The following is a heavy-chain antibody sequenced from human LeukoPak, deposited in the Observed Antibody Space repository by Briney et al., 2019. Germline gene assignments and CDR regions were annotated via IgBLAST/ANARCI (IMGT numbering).Heavy chain of an antibody. D-gene: IGHD3-3*01. V-gene: IGHV4-39*01. CDR2: IYYSGST. CDR3: ASGNDPNFWSGYPAYSDY. Sequence: SETLSLTCTVSGGSISSSSDYWGWIRQPPGKGMEWIGSIYYSGSTYYSPSLKSRVTISVDTSKNQFSLKLSSVTAADTAVYYCASGNDPNFWSGYPAYSDYWGQGTLVTVSS. J-gene: IGHJ4*02. CDR1: GGSISSSSDY.